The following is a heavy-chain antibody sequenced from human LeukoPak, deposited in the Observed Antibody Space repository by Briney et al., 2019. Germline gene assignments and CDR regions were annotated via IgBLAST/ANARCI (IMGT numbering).Heavy chain of an antibody. V-gene: IGHV3-48*01. CDR3: ARYGDYGAFDI. D-gene: IGHD4-17*01. J-gene: IGHJ3*02. CDR2: ISCSSSTR. Sequence: GGALRLSCAASGFTFSSYSMNWVRQAPGKGLEGVSYISCSSSTRYYADSVKGRFTISRDNAKNSLYLQMNRLRAEDTSVYYCARYGDYGAFDIWAQRTMVTVSS. CDR1: GFTFSSYS.